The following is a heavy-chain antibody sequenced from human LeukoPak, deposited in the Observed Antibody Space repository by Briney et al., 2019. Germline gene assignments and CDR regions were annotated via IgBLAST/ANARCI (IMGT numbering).Heavy chain of an antibody. Sequence: PSETLSPTCTVSGGSISSYYWSWIRQPAGKGLEWIGRIYTSGSTNYNPSLKSRVTMSVDTSKNQFSLKLSSVTAADTAVYYCAREREDIKLMLYAYYFDYWGQGTLVTVSS. CDR3: AREREDIKLMLYAYYFDY. CDR2: IYTSGST. D-gene: IGHD2-8*01. CDR1: GGSISSYY. V-gene: IGHV4-4*07. J-gene: IGHJ4*02.